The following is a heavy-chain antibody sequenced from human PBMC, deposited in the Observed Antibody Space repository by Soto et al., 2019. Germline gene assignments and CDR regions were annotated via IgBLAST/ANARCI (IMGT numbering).Heavy chain of an antibody. J-gene: IGHJ6*02. CDR1: GFTFSSYS. CDR2: ISSSSTI. Sequence: PGGSLRLSCAASGFTFSSYSMNWVRQAPGKGLEWVSYISSSSTIYYADSVKGRFTISRDNAKNSLYLQMNSLRDEDTAVYYCARDAKRPSYSSSWYSSIYYYGMDVWGQGTTVTVSS. CDR3: ARDAKRPSYSSSWYSSIYYYGMDV. D-gene: IGHD6-13*01. V-gene: IGHV3-48*02.